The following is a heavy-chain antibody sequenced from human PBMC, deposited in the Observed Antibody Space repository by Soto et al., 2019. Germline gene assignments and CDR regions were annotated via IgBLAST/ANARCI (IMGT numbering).Heavy chain of an antibody. CDR2: IYPYDSDT. Sequence: PGESLKISCKTSGYSFTSYWIGWVRQMPGKGMEWMGNIYPYDSDTRYSPSFQGQVTISADTSITTAYLQWSGLRASDTAMYYCARSLIVGATTSTLDFDYWGQGTLVTVSS. V-gene: IGHV5-51*01. CDR3: ARSLIVGATTSTLDFDY. CDR1: GYSFTSYW. D-gene: IGHD1-26*01. J-gene: IGHJ4*02.